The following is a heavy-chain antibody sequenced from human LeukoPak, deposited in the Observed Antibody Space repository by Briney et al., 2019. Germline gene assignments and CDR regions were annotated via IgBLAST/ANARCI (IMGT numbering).Heavy chain of an antibody. CDR2: INPNSGGT. D-gene: IGHD6-13*01. J-gene: IGHJ5*02. Sequence: GASVKVSCKASGYTFTGYYMHWVRQAPGQGLEWMGWINPNSGGTNYAQKFQGRVTMTRNTSISTAYMELSSLRSEDTAVYYCARGLKGLAAAAGRSHNWFDPWGQGTLVTVSS. CDR3: ARGLKGLAAAAGRSHNWFDP. V-gene: IGHV1-2*02. CDR1: GYTFTGYY.